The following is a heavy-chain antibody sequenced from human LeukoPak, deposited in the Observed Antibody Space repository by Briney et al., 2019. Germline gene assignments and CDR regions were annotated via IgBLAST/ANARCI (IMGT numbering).Heavy chain of an antibody. Sequence: SETLSLTCTVSGGSINPYYWNWIRQPPGKGLEWIGYIYYSGSADYNPALKSRVTISVDTSKNQLSLKLSSVTAADTAVYFCARDKVPGDYWGQGTLVTVSS. CDR1: GGSINPYY. D-gene: IGHD1-1*01. CDR3: ARDKVPGDY. CDR2: IYYSGSA. J-gene: IGHJ4*02. V-gene: IGHV4-59*01.